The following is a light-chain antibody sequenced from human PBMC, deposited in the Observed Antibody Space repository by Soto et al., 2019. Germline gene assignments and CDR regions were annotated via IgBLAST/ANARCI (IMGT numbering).Light chain of an antibody. CDR3: QHYNTWPWT. J-gene: IGKJ1*01. CDR2: GAS. Sequence: ETVMTQSPATLSVSPGERATLSCRASQSVNSNLAWYQQKLGQAPRVHIYGASTRATGIPARFSGSGSGTEFILTISSLQSEDFAVYYCQHYNTWPWTFGQGTKVEIK. CDR1: QSVNSN. V-gene: IGKV3-15*01.